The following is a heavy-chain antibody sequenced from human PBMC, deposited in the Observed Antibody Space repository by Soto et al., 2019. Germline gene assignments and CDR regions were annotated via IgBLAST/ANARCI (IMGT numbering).Heavy chain of an antibody. Sequence: QVQLVQSGAEVKKPGASVKVSCKASGYTFTSYGISWVRQAPGQGLEWMGWISAYNGNTNYAQKLQGRGTMTTDTSTSTAYMELRRLRSDDTAVYYCARESRELTDPANNWFDPWGQGTLVTVSS. J-gene: IGHJ5*02. CDR3: ARESRELTDPANNWFDP. D-gene: IGHD1-7*01. CDR1: GYTFTSYG. CDR2: ISAYNGNT. V-gene: IGHV1-18*04.